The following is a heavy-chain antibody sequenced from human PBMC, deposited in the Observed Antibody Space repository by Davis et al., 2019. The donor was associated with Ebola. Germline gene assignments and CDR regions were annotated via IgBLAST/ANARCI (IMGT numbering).Heavy chain of an antibody. J-gene: IGHJ6*02. CDR3: ASGSNYQYYYYGMDV. CDR2: INHSGST. D-gene: IGHD4-11*01. V-gene: IGHV4-34*01. CDR1: GGSFSGYY. Sequence: SETLSLTCAVYGGSFSGYYWSWIRQPPGKGLEWIGEINHSGSTNYNPSLKSRVPISVDTSKNQFSLKLSSVTAADTAVYYCASGSNYQYYYYGMDVWGQGTTVTVSS.